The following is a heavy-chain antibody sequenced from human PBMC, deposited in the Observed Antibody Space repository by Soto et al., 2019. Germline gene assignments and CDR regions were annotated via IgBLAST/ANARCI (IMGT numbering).Heavy chain of an antibody. CDR3: ARGYTEYDDHSYYFDS. J-gene: IGHJ4*02. D-gene: IGHD1-20*01. CDR2: IIPIFGTP. V-gene: IGHV1-69*01. Sequence: QVQLVQSGAEVKKPVSSVKVSCKASGGTFSTSLISWVRQAPGQGLEWMGGIIPIFGTPNYAQKFQGRVTITADESTSTVYMEMNSLRSDDTAMYYCARGYTEYDDHSYYFDSWGKGTQVTVSS. CDR1: GGTFSTSL.